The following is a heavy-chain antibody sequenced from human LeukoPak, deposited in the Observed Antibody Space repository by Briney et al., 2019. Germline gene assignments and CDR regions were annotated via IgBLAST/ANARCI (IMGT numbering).Heavy chain of an antibody. J-gene: IGHJ4*02. CDR3: ARDRGYCSGGSCYSGFDY. Sequence: GGSLRLSCAASGFTFSSYAMHWVRQAPGKGLEWVAVISYDGSNKYYADSVKGRFTISRDNSKNTLYLQMNSLRAEDTAVYYCARDRGYCSGGSCYSGFDYWGQGTLVTVSS. CDR2: ISYDGSNK. D-gene: IGHD2-15*01. V-gene: IGHV3-30-3*01. CDR1: GFTFSSYA.